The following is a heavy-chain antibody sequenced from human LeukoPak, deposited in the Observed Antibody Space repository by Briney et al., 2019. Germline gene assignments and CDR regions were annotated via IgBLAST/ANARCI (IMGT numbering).Heavy chain of an antibody. J-gene: IGHJ6*02. V-gene: IGHV3-23*01. D-gene: IGHD3-9*01. CDR1: GFTFSNYA. CDR2: ISTSGGGT. Sequence: PGGSLRLSCAVSGFTFSNYAMTWVRQAPGKGLEWVAGISTSGGGTYYADSVKGRFTISRDNSKNTVFLQMNSLRAEDTAVYFCAKDQRYWAVWGQGTTVTVSS. CDR3: AKDQRYWAV.